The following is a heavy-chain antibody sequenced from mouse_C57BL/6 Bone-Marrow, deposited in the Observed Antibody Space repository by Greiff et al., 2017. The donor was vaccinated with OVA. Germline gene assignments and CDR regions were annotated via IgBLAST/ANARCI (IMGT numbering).Heavy chain of an antibody. CDR3: ARSDGYFAWFAY. Sequence: VKLVESGPGLVAPSQSLSITCTVSGFSLPSYAISWVRQPPGKGLEWLGVIWTGGGTNYNSALKSRLSISKDNSKSQVFLKMNSLQTDDTARYYCARSDGYFAWFAYWGQGTLVTVSA. V-gene: IGHV2-9-1*01. D-gene: IGHD2-3*01. CDR1: GFSLPSYA. J-gene: IGHJ3*01. CDR2: IWTGGGT.